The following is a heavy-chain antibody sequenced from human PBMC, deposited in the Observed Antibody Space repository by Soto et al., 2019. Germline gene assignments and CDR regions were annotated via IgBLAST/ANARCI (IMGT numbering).Heavy chain of an antibody. D-gene: IGHD2-15*01. J-gene: IGHJ5*02. Sequence: EVQLLESGGGLVQPGGSLRLFCAASGFTFSSYAMSWVRQAPGKGLEWVSAISGSGGSTYYADSVKGRFTISRDNSKNTLYLQMNSLRAEDTAVYYCAKGAFIVVVVAATNWFDPWGQGTLVTVSS. CDR2: ISGSGGST. CDR1: GFTFSSYA. V-gene: IGHV3-23*01. CDR3: AKGAFIVVVVAATNWFDP.